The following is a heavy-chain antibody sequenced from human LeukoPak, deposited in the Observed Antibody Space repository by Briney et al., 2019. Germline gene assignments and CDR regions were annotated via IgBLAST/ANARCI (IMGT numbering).Heavy chain of an antibody. CDR1: GYTFTSYA. D-gene: IGHD2-15*01. Sequence: ASVKVSCKASGYTFTSYAMNWVRQAPGQGLEWMGWINTNTGNPTYAQGFTGRFVFSLDTSVSTAYLQISSLKAEDTAVYYCASGPYCSGGSCYLGAFDYWGQGTLVTVSS. CDR2: INTNTGNP. J-gene: IGHJ4*02. CDR3: ASGPYCSGGSCYLGAFDY. V-gene: IGHV7-4-1*02.